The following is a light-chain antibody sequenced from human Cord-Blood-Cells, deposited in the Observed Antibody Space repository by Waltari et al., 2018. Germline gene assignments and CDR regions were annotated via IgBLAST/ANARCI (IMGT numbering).Light chain of an antibody. CDR1: QGISSS. V-gene: IGKV1-9*01. J-gene: IGKJ3*01. Sequence: IQLTQSPSSLSASVGDRVTITCRASQGISSSLARYQQKPGKAPKLLIYASSTLQSGVPSRFSGSGSGTDFTLTISSLQPEDCATYYCQQLNSYPFTFGPGTKVDIK. CDR2: ASS. CDR3: QQLNSYPFT.